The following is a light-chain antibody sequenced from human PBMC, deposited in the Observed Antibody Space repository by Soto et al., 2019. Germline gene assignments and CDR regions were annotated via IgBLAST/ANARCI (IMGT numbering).Light chain of an antibody. CDR1: QTVNAW. CDR2: DAS. CDR3: QQYTNYPWT. Sequence: DIQMTQSPSTLSASLGDRVTITCRSSQTVNAWLAWYQHKPGKAPKPLIYDASSLESGVPARFSGSGSGTEFTLTISSLQPDDFATYYCQQYTNYPWTFGQGSKVDIK. J-gene: IGKJ1*01. V-gene: IGKV1-5*01.